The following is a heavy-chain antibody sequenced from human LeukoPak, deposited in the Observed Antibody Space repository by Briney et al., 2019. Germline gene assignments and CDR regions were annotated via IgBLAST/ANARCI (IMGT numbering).Heavy chain of an antibody. D-gene: IGHD2-21*02. V-gene: IGHV3-48*04. CDR1: GFTFSSYS. CDR2: ISSSGSTI. Sequence: PGGSLRLSCAASGFTFSSYSMNWVRQAPGKGLEWVSYISSSGSTIYYADSVKGRFTISRDNAKNSLYLQMNSLRAEDTAVYYCASRNHCGGDCYPDYWGQGTLVTVSS. J-gene: IGHJ4*02. CDR3: ASRNHCGGDCYPDY.